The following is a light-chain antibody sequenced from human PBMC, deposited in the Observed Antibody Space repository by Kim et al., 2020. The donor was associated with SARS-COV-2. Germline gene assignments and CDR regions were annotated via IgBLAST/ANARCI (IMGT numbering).Light chain of an antibody. CDR1: QSVSSN. V-gene: IGKV3-15*01. CDR3: QQYNKGPRT. CDR2: GAS. J-gene: IGKJ1*01. Sequence: VSPGETATLSCRASQSVSSNLAWYQQKSGQAPSLLIYGASARATGISARFSGGGYGTEFTLTISSLQSEDFAVYYCQQYNKGPRTFGQGTKVDIK.